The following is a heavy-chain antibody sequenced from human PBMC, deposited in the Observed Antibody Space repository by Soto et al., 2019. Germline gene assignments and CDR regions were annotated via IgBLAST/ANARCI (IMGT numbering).Heavy chain of an antibody. CDR3: AGTMVRGVIFSYYYYYMDV. D-gene: IGHD3-10*01. Sequence: SETLSLTCTVSGGSISSYYGSWIRQPPGKGLEWIGYIYYSGSTNYNPSLKSRVTISVDTSKNQFSLKLSSVTAADTAVYYCAGTMVRGVIFSYYYYYMDVWGKGTTVTVSS. CDR2: IYYSGST. J-gene: IGHJ6*03. CDR1: GGSISSYY. V-gene: IGHV4-59*08.